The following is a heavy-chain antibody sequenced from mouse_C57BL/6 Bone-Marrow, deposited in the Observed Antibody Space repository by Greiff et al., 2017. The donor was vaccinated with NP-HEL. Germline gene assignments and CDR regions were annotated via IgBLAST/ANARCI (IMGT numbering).Heavy chain of an antibody. Sequence: VQLQQSGPELVKPGASVKIPCKASGYTFTDYNMDWVKQSHGKSLEWIGDIIPNNGGTIYNQKFKGKATLTVDKSSSTAYMELRSLTSEDTAVYYCARKSYFRYFDYWGQGTTLTVSS. V-gene: IGHV1-18*01. CDR3: ARKSYFRYFDY. CDR2: IIPNNGGT. D-gene: IGHD2-12*01. J-gene: IGHJ2*01. CDR1: GYTFTDYN.